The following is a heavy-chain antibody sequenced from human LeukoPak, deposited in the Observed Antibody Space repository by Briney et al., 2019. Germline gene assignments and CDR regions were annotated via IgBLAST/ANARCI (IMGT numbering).Heavy chain of an antibody. D-gene: IGHD1-1*01. Sequence: ASVKVSCKASGYTFTSYDINWVRQATGQGLEWRGWMNPNSGNTGYAQKFQGRVTMTRNTSISTAYMELSSLRSEDTAVYYCARASQGNLGSQLDYWGQGTLVTVSS. V-gene: IGHV1-8*01. CDR1: GYTFTSYD. J-gene: IGHJ4*02. CDR2: MNPNSGNT. CDR3: ARASQGNLGSQLDY.